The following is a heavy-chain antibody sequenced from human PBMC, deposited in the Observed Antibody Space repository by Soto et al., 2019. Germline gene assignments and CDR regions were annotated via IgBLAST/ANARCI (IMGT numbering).Heavy chain of an antibody. D-gene: IGHD2-8*02. CDR3: ARVEGYAIGY. Sequence: SETLSLTCTVSGGSISSGDYYWSWIRQPPGKGLEWIGYIYYSGSTYYNPSLKSRVTISVDTSKNQFPLKLSSVTAADTAVYYCARVEGYAIGYWGQGTLVTVSS. CDR2: IYYSGST. J-gene: IGHJ4*02. V-gene: IGHV4-30-4*01. CDR1: GGSISSGDYY.